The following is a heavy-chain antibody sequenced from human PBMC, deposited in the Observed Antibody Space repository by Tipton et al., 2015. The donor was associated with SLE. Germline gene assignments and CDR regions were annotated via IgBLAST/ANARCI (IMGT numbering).Heavy chain of an antibody. V-gene: IGHV3-66*02. CDR3: ARDRWELLMGAFDI. CDR2: IYSGGST. D-gene: IGHD1-26*01. J-gene: IGHJ3*02. Sequence: SLRLSCAASGFTVSCNYMSWVRQAPGKGLEWVSVIYSGGSTYYADSVKGRFTISRDNSKNTLYRQMNSLRAEDTAVYYCARDRWELLMGAFDIWGQGTMVTVSS. CDR1: GFTVSCNY.